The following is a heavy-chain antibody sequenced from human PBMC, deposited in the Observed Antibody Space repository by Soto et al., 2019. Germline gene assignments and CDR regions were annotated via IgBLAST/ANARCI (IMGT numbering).Heavy chain of an antibody. CDR2: ISSSSSYI. J-gene: IGHJ4*02. V-gene: IGHV3-21*01. D-gene: IGHD3-10*01. CDR3: ARDRHYYGSGSYSVDVWPIDY. CDR1: GFTFSSYS. Sequence: TGGSMRLSCAASGFTFSSYSMNWIRKAPGKGLEWVSSISSSSSYIYYADSVKGRFTISRDNAKNSLYLQMNSLRAEDTAVYYCARDRHYYGSGSYSVDVWPIDYWGQGTLVTVSS.